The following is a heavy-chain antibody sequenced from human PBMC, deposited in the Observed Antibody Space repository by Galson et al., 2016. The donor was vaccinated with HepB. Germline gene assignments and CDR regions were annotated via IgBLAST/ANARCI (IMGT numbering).Heavy chain of an antibody. CDR3: ARDFNGLAY. CDR1: GFIFNNFR. D-gene: IGHD2-8*01. CDR2: VDTDVTTT. Sequence: SLRLSCAASGFIFNNFRMHWVRQAPGKGPVWVSLVDTDVTTTRYAASVKGRFTVSRDNAKNTLYLQMNSLRADDTAFYFCARDFNGLAYWGQGGLVTVSS. V-gene: IGHV3-74*01. J-gene: IGHJ4*02.